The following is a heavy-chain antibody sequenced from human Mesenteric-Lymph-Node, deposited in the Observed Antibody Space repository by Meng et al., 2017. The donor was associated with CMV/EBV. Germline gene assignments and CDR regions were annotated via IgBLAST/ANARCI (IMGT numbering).Heavy chain of an antibody. D-gene: IGHD3-3*01. CDR3: AREGWNYDFWTGYDH. J-gene: IGHJ5*02. V-gene: IGHV3-30*04. CDR1: GFAFNNFA. CDR2: ISFDGSDK. Sequence: GGSLRLSCAASGFAFNNFALHWVRQVPGKGLEWVALISFDGSDKHYADSVKGRFTLSRDNSKNTVFLQMSSLRAEDTAVYYCAREGWNYDFWTGYDHWGQGALVTVSS.